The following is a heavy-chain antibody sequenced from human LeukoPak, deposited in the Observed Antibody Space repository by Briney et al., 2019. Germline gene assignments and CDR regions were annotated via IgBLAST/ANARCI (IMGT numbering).Heavy chain of an antibody. D-gene: IGHD1-26*01. CDR3: ARQGASGAKFFDY. CDR1: GGSISSYY. Sequence: SETLSLTCTVSGGSISSYYWSWIRQPPGKGLEWIGYIYYSGSTNYNPSLKSRVTISVDTSKNQFSLKLSSVTAADTAVYSCARQGASGAKFFDYWGKGTLVTVSS. V-gene: IGHV4-59*08. J-gene: IGHJ4*02. CDR2: IYYSGST.